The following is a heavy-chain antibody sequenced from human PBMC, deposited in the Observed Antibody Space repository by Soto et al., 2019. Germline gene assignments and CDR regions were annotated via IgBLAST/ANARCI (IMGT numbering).Heavy chain of an antibody. CDR2: IYTGDSDT. CDR1: GYSFTIYW. J-gene: IGHJ4*02. D-gene: IGHD1-26*01. Sequence: PGESLKISGKGSGYSFTIYWIGWVRQMPWKGLEWMGIIYTGDSDTRYSPSFQGQVTISADKSISTAYLQWSSLKASDTALYYCARHTWSSGSPAAFDYWGQGTLVTVSS. V-gene: IGHV5-51*01. CDR3: ARHTWSSGSPAAFDY.